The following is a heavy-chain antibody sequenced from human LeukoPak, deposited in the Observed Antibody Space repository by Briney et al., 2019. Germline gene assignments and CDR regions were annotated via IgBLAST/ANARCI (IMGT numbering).Heavy chain of an antibody. Sequence: GGSLRLSCAASGFTFSSYGMHWVRQAPGKGLEWVAFIRYDGSNKYYADSVKGRFTISRDNSKNTLYLQMNSLRAEDTAVYYCAKEEYGGSYDFWSGYYNQYYFDYWGQGTLVTVSS. CDR1: GFTFSSYG. J-gene: IGHJ4*02. CDR2: IRYDGSNK. CDR3: AKEEYGGSYDFWSGYYNQYYFDY. D-gene: IGHD3-3*01. V-gene: IGHV3-30*02.